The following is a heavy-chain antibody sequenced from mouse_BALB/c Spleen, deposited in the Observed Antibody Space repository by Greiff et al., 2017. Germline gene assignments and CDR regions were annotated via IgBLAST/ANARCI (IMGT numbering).Heavy chain of an antibody. D-gene: IGHD1-1*01. CDR2: ISSGSSTI. Sequence: DVMLVESGGGLVQPGGSRKLSCAASGFTFSSFGMHWVRQAPEKGLEWVAYISSGSSTIYYADTVKGRFTISRDNPKNTLFLQMTSLRSEDTAMYYCARSGLGYGSTYWYFDVWGAGTTVTVSS. V-gene: IGHV5-17*02. CDR1: GFTFSSFG. CDR3: ARSGLGYGSTYWYFDV. J-gene: IGHJ1*01.